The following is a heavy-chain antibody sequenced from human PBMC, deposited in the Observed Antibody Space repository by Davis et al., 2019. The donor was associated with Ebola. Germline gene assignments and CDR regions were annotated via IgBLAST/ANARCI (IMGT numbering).Heavy chain of an antibody. J-gene: IGHJ4*02. CDR2: IYSGGST. V-gene: IGHV3-53*01. CDR3: AKETKLGTSY. D-gene: IGHD3-16*01. Sequence: GESLKISCAASGFTVSSNYMSWVRQAPGKGLEWVSVIYSGGSTYYADSVKGRFTISRDNSKNTLYLQMNSLRAEDTAVYYCAKETKLGTSYWGQGTLVTVSS. CDR1: GFTVSSNY.